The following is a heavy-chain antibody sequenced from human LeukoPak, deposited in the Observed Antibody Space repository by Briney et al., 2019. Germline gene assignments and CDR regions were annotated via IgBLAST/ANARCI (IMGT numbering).Heavy chain of an antibody. Sequence: GGSLRLSCAASGFTFSSYAMHWVRQAPGKGLEWVAVISYDGSNKYYADSVKGRFTISRDNSQNTLYLQMNSLRAEDTAVYYCAREDVVPAAVDIWGQGTMVTVSS. CDR2: ISYDGSNK. J-gene: IGHJ3*02. D-gene: IGHD2-2*01. V-gene: IGHV3-30-3*01. CDR1: GFTFSSYA. CDR3: AREDVVPAAVDI.